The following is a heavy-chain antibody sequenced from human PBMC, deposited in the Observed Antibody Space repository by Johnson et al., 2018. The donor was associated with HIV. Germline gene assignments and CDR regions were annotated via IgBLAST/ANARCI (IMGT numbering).Heavy chain of an antibody. CDR1: GFTFDDYA. Sequence: VQLVESGGVVVQPGGSLRLSCAASGFTFDDYAMHWVRQAPGKGLEWVSLISWDGGSTYYADSVKGRFPISRDNAKNTLYLQMNSLRAEDTAVYYCARDKGGGSDAFDIWGQGTMVTVSS. J-gene: IGHJ3*02. CDR3: ARDKGGGSDAFDI. V-gene: IGHV3-43D*03. D-gene: IGHD2-15*01. CDR2: ISWDGGST.